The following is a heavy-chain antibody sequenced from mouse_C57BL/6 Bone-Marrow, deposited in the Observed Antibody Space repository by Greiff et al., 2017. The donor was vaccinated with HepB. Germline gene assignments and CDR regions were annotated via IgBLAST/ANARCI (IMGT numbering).Heavy chain of an antibody. CDR2: MDPEPGGT. D-gene: IGHD2-4*01. Sequence: QVQLQQSGAELVRPGASLPLSSKPSAYTFTDYEMHWVKQTPVHALEWIGSMDPEPGGTAYNQKFKGKAILTADKSSSTAYMELRSLTSEDSAVYYCTRHYDYDEGYAMDYWGQGTSVTVSS. CDR3: TRHYDYDEGYAMDY. J-gene: IGHJ4*01. V-gene: IGHV1-15*01. CDR1: AYTFTDYE.